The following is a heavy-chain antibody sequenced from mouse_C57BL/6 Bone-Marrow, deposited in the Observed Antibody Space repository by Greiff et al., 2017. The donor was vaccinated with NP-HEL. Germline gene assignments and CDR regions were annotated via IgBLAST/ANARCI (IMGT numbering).Heavy chain of an antibody. Sequence: VQLQQSGAELVRPGPSVKVSCKASGYAFTNYLIEWVKQRPGQGLEWIGVINPGSGGTNYNEKFKGKATLTADKSSSTAYMQLSSLTSEDSAVYFCARSSFITTVVAYWYFDVWGTGTTVTVSS. CDR1: GYAFTNYL. V-gene: IGHV1-54*01. CDR2: INPGSGGT. D-gene: IGHD1-1*01. J-gene: IGHJ1*03. CDR3: ARSSFITTVVAYWYFDV.